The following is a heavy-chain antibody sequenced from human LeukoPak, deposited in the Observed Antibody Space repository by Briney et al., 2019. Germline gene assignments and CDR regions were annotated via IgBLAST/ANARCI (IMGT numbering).Heavy chain of an antibody. J-gene: IGHJ4*02. Sequence: GGSLRLSCAASGFTFSSYGMHWVRQAPGKGLEWVAFIRYDGSNKYYADSVKGRFTISRNNSKNTLYLQMNSLRAEDTAVYYCAKDDYNTPFGFDYWGQGTLVTVSS. CDR1: GFTFSSYG. CDR3: AKDDYNTPFGFDY. CDR2: IRYDGSNK. V-gene: IGHV3-30*02. D-gene: IGHD4-11*01.